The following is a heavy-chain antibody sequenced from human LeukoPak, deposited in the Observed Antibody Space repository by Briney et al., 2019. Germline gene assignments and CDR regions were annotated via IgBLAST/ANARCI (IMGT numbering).Heavy chain of an antibody. CDR2: ISDIGSI. J-gene: IGHJ4*02. D-gene: IGHD2-8*02. CDR3: AGHHPRNTVDF. Sequence: SETLSLTCTVSGGSISSYYWSWIRQPPGMGLEWIAYISDIGSINYNPSLKSRVTISLDTSKNQFSLNLSSVTAAHTAVYYCAGHHPRNTVDFWGQGTLVTVSS. CDR1: GGSISSYY. V-gene: IGHV4-59*08.